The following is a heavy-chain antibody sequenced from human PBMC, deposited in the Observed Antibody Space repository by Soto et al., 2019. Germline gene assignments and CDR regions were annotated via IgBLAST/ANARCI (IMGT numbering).Heavy chain of an antibody. V-gene: IGHV4-34*01. D-gene: IGHD2-15*01. J-gene: IGHJ4*02. CDR3: AESRCSGGSCYSPLDY. Sequence: QVQLQQWGAGLLKPSETLSLTCAVYGGSFSGYYWSWIRQPPGKGLEWIGEINHSGSTNYNPSLKSRATISVDTSKNQFSLKLSSVTAADTAVYYCAESRCSGGSCYSPLDYWGQGTLVTVSS. CDR2: INHSGST. CDR1: GGSFSGYY.